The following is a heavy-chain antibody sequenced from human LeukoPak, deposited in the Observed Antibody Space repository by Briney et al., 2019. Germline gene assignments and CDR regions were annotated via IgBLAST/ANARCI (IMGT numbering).Heavy chain of an antibody. CDR2: IYHSGST. J-gene: IGHJ4*02. CDR1: GGSISSGGYY. V-gene: IGHV4-30-2*01. D-gene: IGHD2-2*01. Sequence: SQTLSLTCTVSGGSISSGGYYWSWIRQPPGKGLEWIGYIYHSGSTYYNPSLKSRVTISVDRSKNQFSLKLSSVTAADTAVYYCARQRENRRYCSSTSCNHLDYWGQGTLVTVSS. CDR3: ARQRENRRYCSSTSCNHLDY.